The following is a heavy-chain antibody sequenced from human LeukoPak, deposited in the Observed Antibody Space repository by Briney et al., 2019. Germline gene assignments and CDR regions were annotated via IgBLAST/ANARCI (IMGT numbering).Heavy chain of an antibody. CDR1: GFTFSSYE. CDR3: AKDTYYYDSSGYYSVGAFDI. Sequence: PGGSLRLSCAGSGFTFSSYEMNWVRQAPGKGLEWVSYINSGSSTIYYAPSVKGRFTISRDNAKNSLYLQMNSLRAEDTAVYYCAKDTYYYDSSGYYSVGAFDIWGQGTMVTVSS. CDR2: INSGSSTI. J-gene: IGHJ3*02. D-gene: IGHD3-22*01. V-gene: IGHV3-48*03.